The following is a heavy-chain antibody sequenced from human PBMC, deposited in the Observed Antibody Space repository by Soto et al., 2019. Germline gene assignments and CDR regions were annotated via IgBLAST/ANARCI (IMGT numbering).Heavy chain of an antibody. CDR2: ISGSGGST. Sequence: EVQLLESGGGLVQPGGSLRLSSAASGFTFSRYAMSWVRQAPGKGLEWVSAISGSGGSTYYADSVKGRFTISRDNSKNTLYLQMNSLRAEDTAVYYCAGGIAVSGQYYYYYYMDVWGKGTTVTVSS. V-gene: IGHV3-23*01. D-gene: IGHD6-19*01. CDR3: AGGIAVSGQYYYYYYMDV. J-gene: IGHJ6*03. CDR1: GFTFSRYA.